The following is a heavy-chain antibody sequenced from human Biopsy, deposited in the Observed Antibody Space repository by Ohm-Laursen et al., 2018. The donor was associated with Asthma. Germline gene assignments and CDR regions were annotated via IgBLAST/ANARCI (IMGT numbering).Heavy chain of an antibody. V-gene: IGHV3-33*01. CDR2: IWYDGSNK. J-gene: IGHJ5*02. CDR1: GFTFSSYG. CDR3: ARDMGDFWRNNWFDP. D-gene: IGHD3-3*01. Sequence: SLRLSCAASGFTFSSYGMHWVRQAPGKGLEWVAVIWYDGSNKYYADSVKGRFTISRDNSKNTLYLQMNSLRAEDTAVHYCARDMGDFWRNNWFDPWGQGTLVTVSS.